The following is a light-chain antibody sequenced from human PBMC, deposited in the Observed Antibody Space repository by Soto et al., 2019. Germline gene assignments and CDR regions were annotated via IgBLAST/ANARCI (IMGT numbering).Light chain of an antibody. Sequence: DIQMTQSPSSLSASVGDRVTMACQASHDIRKYLNWYQQKPGKAPRLLIYNASNMEKGVPSRFTGSGSGTDFILTISSLQPEDIATYYCQQYENFPITFGQGTRLEIK. V-gene: IGKV1-33*01. J-gene: IGKJ5*01. CDR2: NAS. CDR1: HDIRKY. CDR3: QQYENFPIT.